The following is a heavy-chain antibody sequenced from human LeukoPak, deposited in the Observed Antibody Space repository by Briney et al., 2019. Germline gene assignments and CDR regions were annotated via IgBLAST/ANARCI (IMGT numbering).Heavy chain of an antibody. CDR3: ASVYIGY. D-gene: IGHD1-14*01. J-gene: IGHJ4*02. CDR1: GGSFSGYH. Sequence: SETLSLTCAVYGGSFSGYHWSWIRQPPGKGLEWIGEINHSGSTNYNPSLKSRVTISVDTSKNQFSLKLSSVTAADTAVYYCASVYIGYWGQGTLVTVSS. CDR2: INHSGST. V-gene: IGHV4-34*01.